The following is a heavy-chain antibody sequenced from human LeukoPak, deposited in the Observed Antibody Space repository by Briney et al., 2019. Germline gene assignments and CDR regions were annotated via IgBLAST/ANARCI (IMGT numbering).Heavy chain of an antibody. J-gene: IGHJ4*02. D-gene: IGHD3-10*01. CDR1: GGSISGYY. CDR3: ARDLELRGIPDY. Sequence: SETLSLTCTVSGGSISGYYWSWIRQPPGKGLEWVGYISYSGSTNYKPSLKSRVTISVDTSKNQFSLKLSSVTAADTAVYYCARDLELRGIPDYWGQGTLVTVSS. CDR2: ISYSGST. V-gene: IGHV4-59*12.